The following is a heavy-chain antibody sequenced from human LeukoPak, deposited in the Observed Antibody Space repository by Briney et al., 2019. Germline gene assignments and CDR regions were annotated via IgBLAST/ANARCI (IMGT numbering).Heavy chain of an antibody. CDR1: GGSISSGGYS. D-gene: IGHD1-14*01. J-gene: IGHJ4*02. Sequence: SETLSLTCAVSGGSISSGGYSWSWIRQPPGKGLEWIGYIYHSGSTYYNPSLKSRVTISVDRSKNQFSLKLSSVTAADTAVYYCARVTPELAFYYWGQGTLVTVSS. V-gene: IGHV4-30-2*01. CDR3: ARVTPELAFYY. CDR2: IYHSGST.